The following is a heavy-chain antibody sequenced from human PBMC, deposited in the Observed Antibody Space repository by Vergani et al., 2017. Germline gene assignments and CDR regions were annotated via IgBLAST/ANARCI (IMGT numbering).Heavy chain of an antibody. CDR2: IYSGGST. CDR1: GFTVSSNY. Sequence: EVQLVESGGGLVKPGGSLRLSCAASGFTVSSNYMSWVRQAPGKGLEWVSVIYSGGSTYYADSVKGRFTISRDNSKNTLYLQMNSLRAEDTAVYYCAREYYYGSGSYAFDYWGQGTLVTVSS. V-gene: IGHV3-66*02. CDR3: AREYYYGSGSYAFDY. D-gene: IGHD3-10*01. J-gene: IGHJ4*02.